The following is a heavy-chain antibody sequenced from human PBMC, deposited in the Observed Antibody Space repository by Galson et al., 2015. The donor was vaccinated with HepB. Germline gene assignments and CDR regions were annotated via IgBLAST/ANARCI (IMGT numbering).Heavy chain of an antibody. CDR1: GFTFSSFS. J-gene: IGHJ5*01. V-gene: IGHV3-21*01. Sequence: SLRLSCAASGFTFSSFSMNWVRQAPGKGLEWVSSISTSGSYISYADSVKGRFTISRDNAKNSLSLQMDSLRAEDTAVYYCARDQGYCSGTSCPNWFDSWGQGTLLTVSS. D-gene: IGHD2-2*01. CDR3: ARDQGYCSGTSCPNWFDS. CDR2: ISTSGSYI.